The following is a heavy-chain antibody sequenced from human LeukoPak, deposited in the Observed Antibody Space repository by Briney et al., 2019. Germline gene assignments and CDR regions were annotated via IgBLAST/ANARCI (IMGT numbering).Heavy chain of an antibody. CDR2: ISYDGSNK. J-gene: IGHJ4*02. D-gene: IGHD6-6*01. CDR3: ARDGPSIATQYYFDY. V-gene: IGHV3-30-3*01. Sequence: GRSLRLSCAASGFTFSSYAMHWVRQAPGKGLEWVAVISYDGSNKYYADSVKGRFTISRDNSKNTLYLQMNSLRAEDTAVYYCARDGPSIATQYYFDYWGQGTLVTVSS. CDR1: GFTFSSYA.